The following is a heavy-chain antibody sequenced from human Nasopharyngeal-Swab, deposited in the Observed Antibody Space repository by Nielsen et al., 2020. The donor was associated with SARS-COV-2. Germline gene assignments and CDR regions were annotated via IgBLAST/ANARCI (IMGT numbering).Heavy chain of an antibody. CDR1: GYSISSGYY. Sequence: SETLSLTCTVSGYSISSGYYWGWIRQPPGKGLEWIGSIYHSGSTYYNPSLKSRVTISVDTSKNQFSLKLSSVTAADTAVYYCARRPTYFDYWGQGTLVTASS. J-gene: IGHJ4*02. V-gene: IGHV4-38-2*02. CDR2: IYHSGST. CDR3: ARRPTYFDY.